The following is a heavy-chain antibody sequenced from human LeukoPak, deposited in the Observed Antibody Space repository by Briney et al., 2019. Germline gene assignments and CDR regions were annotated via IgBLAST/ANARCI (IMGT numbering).Heavy chain of an antibody. CDR3: AKGSGYEHSYYYYYMDV. V-gene: IGHV3-21*01. D-gene: IGHD5-12*01. Sequence: PGGSLRLSCVVSGVTSSTFTMNWVRQAPGKGLGWVWCISSSSSERYYADSVKGRCTISRDNSKNTLYLQMNSLRAEDPAVYYCAKGSGYEHSYYYYYMDVWGKGTTVTISS. CDR1: GVTSSTFT. J-gene: IGHJ6*03. CDR2: ISSSSSER.